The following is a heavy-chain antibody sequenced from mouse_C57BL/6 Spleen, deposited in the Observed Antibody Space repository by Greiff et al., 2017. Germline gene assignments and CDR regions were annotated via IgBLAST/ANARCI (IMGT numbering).Heavy chain of an antibody. D-gene: IGHD2-4*01. V-gene: IGHV5-9-1*02. CDR2: ISSGGDYI. CDR1: GFTFCSYA. CDR3: TREDYDDNYRAMDY. Sequence: EVKLMESGEGLVKPGGSLKLSCAASGFTFCSYAMSWVRQTPEKRLEWVAYISSGGDYIYYADTVKGRFTISRDNARNTLYLQMSSLKSEDTAMYYCTREDYDDNYRAMDYWGQGTSVTVSS. J-gene: IGHJ4*01.